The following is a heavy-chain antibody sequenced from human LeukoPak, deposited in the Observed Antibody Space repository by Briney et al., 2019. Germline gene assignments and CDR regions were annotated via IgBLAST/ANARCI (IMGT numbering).Heavy chain of an antibody. CDR3: ARHRGVFRFLEWLFSDFDY. V-gene: IGHV4-39*01. D-gene: IGHD3-3*01. Sequence: KTSETLSLTCTVSGGSISSSSYYWGWIRQPPGKGLEWIGRIYYSGSTYYNPSLKSRVTISVDTSKNQVSLKLSAVTAADTAVYYCARHRGVFRFLEWLFSDFDYWGQGTLVTVSS. CDR1: GGSISSSSYY. J-gene: IGHJ4*02. CDR2: IYYSGST.